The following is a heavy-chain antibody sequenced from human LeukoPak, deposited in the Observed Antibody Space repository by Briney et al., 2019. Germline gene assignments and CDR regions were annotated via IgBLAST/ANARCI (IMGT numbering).Heavy chain of an antibody. CDR1: GGSSSSYY. CDR3: ARLVPAASGDWFDP. CDR2: IYYSGST. V-gene: IGHV4-59*08. Sequence: SETLALTCTVSGGSSSSYYWSWIRQPPGKGLEWIGYIYYSGSTNYNPSLKSRVTISVDTSKNQFSLKLSSVTAADTAVYYCARLVPAASGDWFDPWGQGTLVTVSS. J-gene: IGHJ5*02. D-gene: IGHD2-2*01.